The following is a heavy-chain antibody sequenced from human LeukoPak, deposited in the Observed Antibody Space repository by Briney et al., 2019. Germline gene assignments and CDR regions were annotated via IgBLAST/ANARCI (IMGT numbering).Heavy chain of an antibody. Sequence: SETLSLTCTVSGGSLRSGSSYWGWIRQPPGKGLEWIVSVYYSGSTYYNPSLESRVTMSVDTSKSQFSLKLSSVTAADTAVYYCARVGPVELATIGCFDYWGQGTLVTVSS. J-gene: IGHJ4*02. CDR1: GGSLRSGSSY. CDR3: ARVGPVELATIGCFDY. V-gene: IGHV4-39*07. D-gene: IGHD5-24*01. CDR2: VYYSGST.